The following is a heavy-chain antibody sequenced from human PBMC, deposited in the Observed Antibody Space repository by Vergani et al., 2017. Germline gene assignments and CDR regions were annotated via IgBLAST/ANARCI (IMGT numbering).Heavy chain of an antibody. V-gene: IGHV1-2*02. Sequence: QVQLVQSGAEVRKPGASVRVSCKASGYTFTDYYIHWVRQAPGQGLEWMGWNNPNSGGANYAQKFQGRVTMTRDTSINTAYMELSRLRSDDTAVYYCARDKQWPGYWSQGTLVTVSS. CDR2: NNPNSGGA. J-gene: IGHJ4*02. CDR3: ARDKQWPGY. D-gene: IGHD6-19*01. CDR1: GYTFTDYY.